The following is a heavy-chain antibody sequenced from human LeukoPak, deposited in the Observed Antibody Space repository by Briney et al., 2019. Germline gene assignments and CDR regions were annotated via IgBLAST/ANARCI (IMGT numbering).Heavy chain of an antibody. CDR3: AKVRVGATIDD. J-gene: IGHJ4*02. V-gene: IGHV3-23*01. D-gene: IGHD1-26*01. CDR2: ISESGVGT. Sequence: GGSLRLSCVASGLTFRSYAMNWVRQAPGKGLEWVSGISESGVGTNYADSVKGRFTTSRDNSKNTLYLQMNSLRGEDTAVYYCAKVRVGATIDDWGQGTLVTVSS. CDR1: GLTFRSYA.